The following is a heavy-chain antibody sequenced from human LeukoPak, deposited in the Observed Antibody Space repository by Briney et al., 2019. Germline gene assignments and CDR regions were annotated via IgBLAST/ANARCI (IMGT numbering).Heavy chain of an antibody. D-gene: IGHD2-21*02. CDR2: IYPGDSDT. J-gene: IGHJ4*02. CDR1: GYSFTSYW. V-gene: IGHV5-51*01. CDR3: ARLAYCGGDCSYYYFDY. Sequence: GESLKISCKGSGYSFTSYWIDWVRQMPGKGLEWMGIIYPGDSDTRYSPSFQGQVTISADKSISTAYLQWSSLKASDTAMYYCARLAYCGGDCSYYYFDYWGQGTLVTVSS.